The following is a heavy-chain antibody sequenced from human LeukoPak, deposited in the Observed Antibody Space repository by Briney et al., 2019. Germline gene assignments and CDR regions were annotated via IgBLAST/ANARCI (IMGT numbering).Heavy chain of an antibody. D-gene: IGHD4-11*01. CDR2: IRYDGSNK. J-gene: IGHJ6*04. Sequence: PGGSLRLSCAASGFTFSSDGMHWVRQAPGKGLEWVAFIRYDGSNKYSADSVKGRFTLSRDNSKNTLYLQMNSLRAEDTAVYYCARDRYFSNYNRGKGTTVTVSS. V-gene: IGHV3-30*02. CDR3: ARDRYFSNYN. CDR1: GFTFSSDG.